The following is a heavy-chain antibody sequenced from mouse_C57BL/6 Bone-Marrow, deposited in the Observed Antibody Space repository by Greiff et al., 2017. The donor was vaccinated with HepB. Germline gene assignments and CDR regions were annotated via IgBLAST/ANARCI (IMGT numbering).Heavy chain of an antibody. J-gene: IGHJ3*01. V-gene: IGHV7-3*01. Sequence: EVHLVESGGGLVQPGGSLSLSCAASGFTFTDYYMSWVRQPPGKALEWLGFIRNKANGYTTEYSASVKGRFTISRDNSQSILYLQMNALNAEDSATCCCANLYGNYGFAYWGQGALVTVSA. D-gene: IGHD2-1*01. CDR1: GFTFTDYY. CDR2: IRNKANGYTT. CDR3: ANLYGNYGFAY.